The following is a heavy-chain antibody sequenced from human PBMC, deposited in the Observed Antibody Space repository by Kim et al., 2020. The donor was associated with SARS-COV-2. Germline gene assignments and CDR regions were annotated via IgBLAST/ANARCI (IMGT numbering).Heavy chain of an antibody. V-gene: IGHV3-66*01. CDR2: IYSGGST. J-gene: IGHJ4*02. Sequence: GSLRLSCAASGFTVSSHYMSWVRQAPGKGLAWVSVIYSGGSTYYADSVKGRFTISRDNSKNTLYLQMNSLRAEDTAVYYCAGSLRFLEWLLQYWGQGTLVTVSS. CDR1: GFTVSSHY. CDR3: AGSLRFLEWLLQY. D-gene: IGHD3-3*01.